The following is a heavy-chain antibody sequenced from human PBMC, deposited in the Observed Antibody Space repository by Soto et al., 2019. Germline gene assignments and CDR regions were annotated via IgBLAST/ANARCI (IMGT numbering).Heavy chain of an antibody. J-gene: IGHJ5*02. V-gene: IGHV4-4*07. CDR2: IYATGTT. Sequence: ASETLSLTCTVSGASISGFYWSWIRKSAGKGLEWIGRIYATGTTDYNPSLKSRVMMSVDTSKKQFSLKLRSVTAADTAVYYCVRDGTKTLRDWFNPWGQGISVTVSS. CDR3: VRDGTKTLRDWFNP. D-gene: IGHD1-1*01. CDR1: GASISGFY.